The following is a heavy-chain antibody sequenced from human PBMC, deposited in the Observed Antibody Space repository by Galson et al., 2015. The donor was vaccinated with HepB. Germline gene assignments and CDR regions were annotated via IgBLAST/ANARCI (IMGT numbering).Heavy chain of an antibody. Sequence: QSGAEVKKPGESLKISCQASDYSFTSYWIGWVRQMPGKGLEWMGIIYPGDSDTRYSPSFQGHITISADESNATAYLQWSSLKASDTAIYYCARGRPAVSHFYGMDVWGQGTTVTVSS. J-gene: IGHJ6*02. CDR1: DYSFTSYW. V-gene: IGHV5-51*01. CDR2: IYPGDSDT. D-gene: IGHD2-2*01. CDR3: ARGRPAVSHFYGMDV.